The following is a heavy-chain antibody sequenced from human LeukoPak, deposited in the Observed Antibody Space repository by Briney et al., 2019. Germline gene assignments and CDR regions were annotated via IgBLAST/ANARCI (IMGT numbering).Heavy chain of an antibody. V-gene: IGHV4-59*01. CDR1: GGSISSYY. CDR2: IYYSGST. Sequence: SQTLSLTCTVSGGSISSYYWSWIRQPPGKGLEWIGYIYYSGSTNYNPSLKSRVTISVDTSENQFSLKLSSVTAADTAVYYCARDLSTYDAFDIWGQGTMVTVSS. J-gene: IGHJ3*02. CDR3: ARDLSTYDAFDI. D-gene: IGHD3-3*02.